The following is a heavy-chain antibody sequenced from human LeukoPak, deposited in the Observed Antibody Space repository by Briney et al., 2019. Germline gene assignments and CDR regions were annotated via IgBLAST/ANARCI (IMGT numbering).Heavy chain of an antibody. J-gene: IGHJ4*02. CDR3: ARVADGYNSPDY. CDR2: IWYDGSNK. Sequence: GGSLRLSCAASGFTFSNYGMHWVRQAPGKGLEWVAVIWYDGSNKYYADSVKGRFTISRDNSKNTLYLQMNSLRAEDTAVYYCARVADGYNSPDYWGQGTLVTVSS. V-gene: IGHV3-33*08. CDR1: GFTFSNYG. D-gene: IGHD5-24*01.